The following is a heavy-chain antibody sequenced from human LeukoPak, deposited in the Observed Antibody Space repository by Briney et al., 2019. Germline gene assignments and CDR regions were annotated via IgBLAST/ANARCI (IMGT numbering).Heavy chain of an antibody. CDR2: INPNSGGT. D-gene: IGHD6-6*01. J-gene: IGHJ4*02. CDR1: GYTFTGYY. Sequence: ASVKVSCKASGYTFTGYYMHWVRQAPGQGLEWMGWINPNSGGTNYAQKFQGRVTMTRDTSISTAYMELSRLRSDDTAVYYCARDPESIAARQVGDYWGQGTLVTVSS. V-gene: IGHV1-2*02. CDR3: ARDPESIAARQVGDY.